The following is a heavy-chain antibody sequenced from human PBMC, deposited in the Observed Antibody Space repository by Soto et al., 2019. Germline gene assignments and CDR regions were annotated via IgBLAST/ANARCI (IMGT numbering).Heavy chain of an antibody. D-gene: IGHD6-6*01. CDR2: ISYDGSNK. Sequence: QVQLVESGGGVVQPGRSLRLSCAASGFTFSSYGMHWVRQAPGKGLEWVAVISYDGSNKYYADSVKGRFTISRDNSKNPLYLQMNSLRAEETAVYYCAKLPSSQPASFDYWGQGTLVPVSS. CDR1: GFTFSSYG. V-gene: IGHV3-30*18. CDR3: AKLPSSQPASFDY. J-gene: IGHJ4*02.